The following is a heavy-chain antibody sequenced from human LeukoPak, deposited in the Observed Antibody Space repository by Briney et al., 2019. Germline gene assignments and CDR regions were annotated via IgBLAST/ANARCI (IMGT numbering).Heavy chain of an antibody. CDR2: ISGNGGTT. J-gene: IGHJ4*02. V-gene: IGHV3-64D*09. Sequence: GGSLRLSCSASGFTFSSYAMHWVRQAPGKGLEYASGISGNGGTTSYADSLKGRFTISRDNSKNTLYLQMSSLRAEDTAVYYCVKMPNWGSGYWGQGTLVTVSS. CDR1: GFTFSSYA. CDR3: VKMPNWGSGY. D-gene: IGHD7-27*01.